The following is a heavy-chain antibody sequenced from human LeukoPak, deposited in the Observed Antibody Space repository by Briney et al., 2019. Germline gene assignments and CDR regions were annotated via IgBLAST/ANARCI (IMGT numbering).Heavy chain of an antibody. D-gene: IGHD7-27*01. J-gene: IGHJ4*02. CDR1: GFTFSXXX. CDR3: AIDPNWGTHS. V-gene: IGHV3-23*01. Sequence: GGSLRLSCAASGFTFSXXXXYWVRHPPGXRXEWVSIIGSSGGGIHYADSVKGRFTISRDNSKNALYLQMNSLRVEDTAVYYCAIDPNWGTHSWGQGVLVSVSS. CDR2: IGSSGGGI.